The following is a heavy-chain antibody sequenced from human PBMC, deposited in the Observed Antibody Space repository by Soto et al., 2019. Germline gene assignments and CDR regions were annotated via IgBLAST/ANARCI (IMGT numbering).Heavy chain of an antibody. CDR3: ARSSRQVYAIGSRGDV. D-gene: IGHD2-8*01. CDR1: GYTFTSYG. Sequence: QVQLVQSGAEVKKPGASVTVSCKASGYTFTSYGISWVRQAPGQGLEWMGWISAYNGNTNYAQKLQGRDTMTTDTSTSTAHMELRSLRSDDTAVYYCARSSRQVYAIGSRGDVWGQGTTLTVSS. J-gene: IGHJ6*02. CDR2: ISAYNGNT. V-gene: IGHV1-18*01.